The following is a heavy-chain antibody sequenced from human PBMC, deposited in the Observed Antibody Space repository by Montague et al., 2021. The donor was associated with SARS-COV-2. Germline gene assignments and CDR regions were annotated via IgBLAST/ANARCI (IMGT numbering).Heavy chain of an antibody. J-gene: IGHJ3*02. Sequence: SETLSLTCTVSGGSISSNNYYWDWIRQPPGEGLEWIGSIYDSGSTYYXPSLKSRVTISVDTSKNHFSLKLNSVTAADTAVYYCARRGRKLLPVATTIGGFDIWGQGTMITVSS. V-gene: IGHV4-39*02. CDR1: GGSISSNNYY. CDR2: IYDSGST. D-gene: IGHD5-12*01. CDR3: ARRGRKLLPVATTIGGFDI.